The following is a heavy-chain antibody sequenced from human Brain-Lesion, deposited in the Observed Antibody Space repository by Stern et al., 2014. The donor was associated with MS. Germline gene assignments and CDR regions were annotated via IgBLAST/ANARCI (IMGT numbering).Heavy chain of an antibody. CDR2: VYYSGNT. V-gene: IGHV4-39*01. CDR1: GDSLSSSTFY. CDR3: ARHQLGYGYAYLRY. Sequence: QLVESGPGLVKPSDTLSLTCSVSGDSLSSSTFYWGWIRQPPGKGPEWIGVVYYSGNTYYPPPLKIRVPFSVDTSKNQFPLGLPSVTAADTAVYYCARHQLGYGYAYLRYWGQGTLVTVSS. D-gene: IGHD5-18*01. J-gene: IGHJ4*02.